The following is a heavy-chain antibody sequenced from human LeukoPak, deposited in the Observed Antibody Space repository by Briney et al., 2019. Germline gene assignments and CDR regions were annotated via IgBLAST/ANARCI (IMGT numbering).Heavy chain of an antibody. V-gene: IGHV1-69*13. D-gene: IGHD3-22*01. CDR1: GGTFSSYA. CDR3: ARDPPSSYYDSSGYLDY. J-gene: IGHJ4*02. CDR2: IIPIFGTA. Sequence: SVKVSCKASGGTFSSYAISWVRQAPGQGLEWMGGIIPIFGTANYAQKFQGRVTITADESTSTAYTELSSLRSEDTAVYYCARDPPSSYYDSSGYLDYWGQGTLVTVSS.